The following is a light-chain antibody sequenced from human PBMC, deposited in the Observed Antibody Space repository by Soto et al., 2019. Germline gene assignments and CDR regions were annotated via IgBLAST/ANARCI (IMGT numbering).Light chain of an antibody. CDR1: SSNIGAGYD. J-gene: IGLJ3*02. CDR3: QSYDSSLSAWV. Sequence: QSALTQPPSVSGAPGQRVTISCTGSSSNIGAGYDVHWYQHLPGTAPKLLIYRNNNRPSGVPDRFSGSKSGTSASLAIAGLQAENEADYYCQSYDSSLSAWVFGGGTQLTVL. V-gene: IGLV1-40*01. CDR2: RNN.